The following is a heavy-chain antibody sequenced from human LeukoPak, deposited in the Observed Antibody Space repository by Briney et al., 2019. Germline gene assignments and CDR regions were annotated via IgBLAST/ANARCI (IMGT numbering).Heavy chain of an antibody. CDR2: LYSDGNT. CDR3: AKVVQYTASTGTGLES. D-gene: IGHD6-13*01. CDR1: GFTVITND. J-gene: IGHJ4*02. Sequence: GGSLRLSCAASGFTVITNDMTWVRQAPGKGLEWVSVLYSDGNTKYADSVQGRFTISRDNPKNTLYLQMNSLRAEDTAIYYCAKVVQYTASTGTGLESWGQGTLVTVSS. V-gene: IGHV3-53*01.